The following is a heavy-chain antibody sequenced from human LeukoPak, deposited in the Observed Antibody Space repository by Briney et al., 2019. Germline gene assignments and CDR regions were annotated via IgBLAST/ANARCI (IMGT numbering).Heavy chain of an antibody. CDR3: AREPTYGSGSYHDY. D-gene: IGHD3-10*01. Sequence: PGGSLRLSCAASGSTFSSYSMNWVRQAPGKGLEWISSISSSSSYIYYADSVKGRFTISRDNAKNSLYLQMNSLRAEDTAVYYCAREPTYGSGSYHDYWGQGTLVTVSS. J-gene: IGHJ4*02. CDR1: GSTFSSYS. CDR2: ISSSSSYI. V-gene: IGHV3-21*01.